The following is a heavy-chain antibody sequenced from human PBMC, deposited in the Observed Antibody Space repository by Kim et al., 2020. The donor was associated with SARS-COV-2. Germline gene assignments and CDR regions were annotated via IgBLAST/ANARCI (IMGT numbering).Heavy chain of an antibody. CDR2: TYYRSKWYN. CDR3: ARKTLTTSSSSWYRNYYYYGMDV. D-gene: IGHD6-13*01. Sequence: SQTLSLTCAISGDSVSSNSAAWNWIRQSPSRGLEWLGRTYYRSKWYNDYAVSVKSRITINPDTSKNQFSLQLNSVTPEDTAVYYCARKTLTTSSSSWYRNYYYYGMDVWGQGTTVTVSS. CDR1: GDSVSSNSAA. V-gene: IGHV6-1*01. J-gene: IGHJ6*02.